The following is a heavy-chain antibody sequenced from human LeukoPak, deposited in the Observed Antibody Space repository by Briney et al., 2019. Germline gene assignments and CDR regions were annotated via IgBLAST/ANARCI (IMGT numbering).Heavy chain of an antibody. D-gene: IGHD6-13*01. CDR2: ISGSGDST. CDR3: VKDRQPIRSSWYMDV. J-gene: IGHJ6*02. Sequence: GGSLRLSCAASGFTFSSYAMSWVRQAPGKGLEWVSTISGSGDSTYYADSVKGRFTISRDNSKNTLYLQMSSLRAEDTAVYYCVKDRQPIRSSWYMDVWGQGTTVTVSS. CDR1: GFTFSSYA. V-gene: IGHV3-23*01.